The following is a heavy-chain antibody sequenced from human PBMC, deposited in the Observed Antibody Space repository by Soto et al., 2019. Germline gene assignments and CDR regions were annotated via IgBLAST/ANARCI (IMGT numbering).Heavy chain of an antibody. Sequence: QVQLVQSGAEVQKPGSSVKVSCKASGGTFSSYAISWVRQAPGQGLEWMGGIIPIFGTANYAQKFQGRVTITADESTSTAYMELSSLRSEDTAVYYCAGDSGQSGNTRYYYGMDVWGQGTTVTVSS. CDR3: AGDSGQSGNTRYYYGMDV. J-gene: IGHJ6*02. CDR2: IIPIFGTA. CDR1: GGTFSSYA. D-gene: IGHD1-26*01. V-gene: IGHV1-69*01.